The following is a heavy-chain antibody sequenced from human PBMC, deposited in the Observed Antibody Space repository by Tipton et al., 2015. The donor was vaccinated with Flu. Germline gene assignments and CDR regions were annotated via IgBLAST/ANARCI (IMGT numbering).Heavy chain of an antibody. CDR1: GGSISSSSYY. CDR2: IYYSGST. D-gene: IGHD6-13*01. Sequence: TLSLTCTVSGGSISSSSYYWGWIRQPPGKGLEWIGSIYYSGSTYYNPSLKSRVTISVDTSKNQFSLKLSSVTAADTAVYYCARHMGIAEANDSWGQGTLVSVSS. J-gene: IGHJ4*02. CDR3: ARHMGIAEANDS. V-gene: IGHV4-39*01.